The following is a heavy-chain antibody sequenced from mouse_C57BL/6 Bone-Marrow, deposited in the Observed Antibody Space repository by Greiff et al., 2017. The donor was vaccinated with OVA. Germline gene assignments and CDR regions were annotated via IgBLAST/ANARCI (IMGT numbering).Heavy chain of an antibody. V-gene: IGHV14-4*01. CDR2: IDPENGDT. Sequence: VQLKPSGAELVRPGASVKLSCTASGFTITDDYMHWVKQRPEQGLAWIGWIDPENGDTEYASKFQGKATITTDTSSNTAYLQLSSLTSEDTAVYYCTPSGGRFDYWGQGTTLTVSS. J-gene: IGHJ2*01. CDR1: GFTITDDY. CDR3: TPSGGRFDY. D-gene: IGHD3-2*02.